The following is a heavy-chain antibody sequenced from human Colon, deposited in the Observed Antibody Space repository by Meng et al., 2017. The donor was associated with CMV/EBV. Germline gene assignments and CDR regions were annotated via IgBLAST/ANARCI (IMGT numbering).Heavy chain of an antibody. CDR3: AHHYSSAWYNWFDP. V-gene: IGHV2-5*01. CDR2: VYWTDDK. Sequence: SGVSLNTRGVAVGWIRQPPGKALEWLAVVYWTDDKRYRPSLRSRLTITKDTSKNQVVLTMTNMDPVDTATYYCAHHYSSAWYNWFDPWGQGTLVTVSS. D-gene: IGHD6-19*01. CDR1: GVSLNTRGVA. J-gene: IGHJ5*02.